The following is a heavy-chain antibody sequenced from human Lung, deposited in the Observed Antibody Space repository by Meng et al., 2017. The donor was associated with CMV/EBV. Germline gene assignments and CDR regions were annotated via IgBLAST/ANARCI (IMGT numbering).Heavy chain of an antibody. D-gene: IGHD6-19*01. V-gene: IGHV4-4*02. Sequence: QVQLQGAGPGLVKPLGTLSLTGAVSGGSISSSNWWSWVRQPPGKGLEWIGENYHSGSTNYNPSLKSRVTISVDKSKNQFSLNLSSVTAADTAVYYCARVGQWLPIDYWGQGTLVTVSS. J-gene: IGHJ4*01. CDR2: NYHSGST. CDR3: ARVGQWLPIDY. CDR1: GGSISSSNW.